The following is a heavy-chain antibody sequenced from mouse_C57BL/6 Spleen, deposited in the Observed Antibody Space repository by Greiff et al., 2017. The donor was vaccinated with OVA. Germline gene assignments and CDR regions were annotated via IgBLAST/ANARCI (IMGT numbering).Heavy chain of an antibody. Sequence: QVQLQQSGAELVRPGASVKLSCKASGYTFTDYYINWVKQRPGQGLEWIARIYPGSGNTYYNEKFKGKATLTAEKSSSTAYMQLSSLTSEDSAVYFGARSVNGGYAMDYWGQGTSVTVSS. CDR1: GYTFTDYY. V-gene: IGHV1-76*01. CDR3: ARSVNGGYAMDY. J-gene: IGHJ4*01. CDR2: IYPGSGNT.